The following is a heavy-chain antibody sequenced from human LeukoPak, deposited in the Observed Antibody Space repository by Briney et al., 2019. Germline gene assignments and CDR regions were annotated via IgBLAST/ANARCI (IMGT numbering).Heavy chain of an antibody. CDR1: GFTSSSYW. D-gene: IGHD3-16*01. V-gene: IGHV3-7*03. J-gene: IGHJ6*02. CDR2: INHNGNVN. CDR3: ARGGGLDV. Sequence: GGSLRLSCAASGFTSSSYWMNWARQAPGKGLEWVASINHNGNVNYYVDSVKGRFTISRDNAKNSLYLQMSNLRAEDTAVYFCARGGGLDVWGQGATVTVSS.